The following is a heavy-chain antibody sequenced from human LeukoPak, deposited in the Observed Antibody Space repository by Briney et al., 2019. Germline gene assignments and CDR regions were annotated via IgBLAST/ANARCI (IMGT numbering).Heavy chain of an antibody. CDR3: ARGPGGTGSLFDY. CDR2: MNPNSGDT. CDR1: GYTFTSYD. V-gene: IGHV1-8*01. Sequence: EASVKVSCKASGYTFTSYDINWVRQATGQGLEWKGWMNPNSGDTGYVQKFQGRVTMTRSTSISTAYMELSSLRSEDTAVYFCARGPGGTGSLFDYRGQGTPVTVSS. J-gene: IGHJ4*02. D-gene: IGHD7-27*01.